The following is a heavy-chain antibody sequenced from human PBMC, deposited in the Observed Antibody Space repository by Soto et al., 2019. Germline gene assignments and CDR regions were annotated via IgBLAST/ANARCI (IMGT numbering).Heavy chain of an antibody. D-gene: IGHD5-18*01. V-gene: IGHV3-30*18. CDR3: AKGLWIQLWSPFDY. Sequence: QVQLVESGGGVVQPGRSLRLSCAASGFTFSSYGMHWVRQAPGKGLEWVAVISYDGSNKYYADSVKGRFTISRDISKNTLYLQMNSLRAEDTAVYYCAKGLWIQLWSPFDYWGQGTLVTVSS. CDR2: ISYDGSNK. CDR1: GFTFSSYG. J-gene: IGHJ4*02.